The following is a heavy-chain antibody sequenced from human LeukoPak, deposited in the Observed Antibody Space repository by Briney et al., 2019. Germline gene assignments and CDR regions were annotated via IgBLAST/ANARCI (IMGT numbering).Heavy chain of an antibody. CDR3: ARDWGLITFGGVIAPPVY. D-gene: IGHD3-16*02. CDR2: ISSSGSSI. CDR1: GFTFTHYW. J-gene: IGHJ4*02. V-gene: IGHV3-48*04. Sequence: PGESLRLSCAASGFTFTHYWMNWVREAPGKGLEWVSYISSSGSSIYYADSVKGLFTLPRHSAKKSLYLQMHSLRPADTAVYYCARDWGLITFGGVIAPPVYWGQGTLVTVSS.